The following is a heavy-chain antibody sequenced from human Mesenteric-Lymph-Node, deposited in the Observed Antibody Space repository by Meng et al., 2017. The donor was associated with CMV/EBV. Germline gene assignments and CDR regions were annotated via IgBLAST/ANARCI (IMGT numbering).Heavy chain of an antibody. V-gene: IGHV4-61*01. CDR1: GGSISGGSYY. CDR2: IYYSGTT. D-gene: IGHD3-16*01. Sequence: CNVSGGSISGGSYYWNWIRQPPGKGLEWIGYIYYSGTTNYNPSLKSRVTISIDTSKNQFSLKLSSVTAADTAVYYCARGSYRFVDYWGQRTLVTVSS. J-gene: IGHJ4*02. CDR3: ARGSYRFVDY.